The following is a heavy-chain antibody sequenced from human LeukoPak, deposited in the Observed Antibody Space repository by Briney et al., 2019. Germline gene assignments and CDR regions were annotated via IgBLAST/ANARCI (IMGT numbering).Heavy chain of an antibody. Sequence: GGSLRLSCAASGFAFSRYAMNWVRQGPGKGLEWVSSISGSSSGSYYTDSVKGRFTISRDNSNNTLYLQMNNLRVEDTAIYYCAREPGAATTYYFDSWGQGTLVTVSS. D-gene: IGHD1-14*01. J-gene: IGHJ4*02. CDR3: AREPGAATTYYFDS. CDR1: GFAFSRYA. CDR2: ISGSSSGS. V-gene: IGHV3-23*01.